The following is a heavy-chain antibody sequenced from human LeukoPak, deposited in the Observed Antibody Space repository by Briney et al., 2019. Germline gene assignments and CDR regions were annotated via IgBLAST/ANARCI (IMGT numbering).Heavy chain of an antibody. V-gene: IGHV3-23*01. CDR2: ISGSGGST. CDR1: GFTFSSYG. J-gene: IGHJ4*02. CDR3: AKAPVTSCRGAYCYPFDS. Sequence: GGSLRLSCAASGFTFSSYGMSWVRQAPGKGLEWVSGISGSGGSTYYADSVKGRFTISRDNSKNTLYLHMKSLRAEDAAVYYCAKAPVTSCRGAYCYPFDSWGQGTVVTVSS. D-gene: IGHD2-21*01.